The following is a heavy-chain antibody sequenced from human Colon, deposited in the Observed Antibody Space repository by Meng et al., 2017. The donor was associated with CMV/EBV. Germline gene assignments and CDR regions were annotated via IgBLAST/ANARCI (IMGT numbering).Heavy chain of an antibody. CDR1: GVPRSGYH. CDR2: INHNGIT. Sequence: GVPRSGYHWSWIRQAPGKDLEWIGDINHNGITKYNPSLKSRLTMSVDMSGNEFSLRLSSVTAADTAVYYCARQIWSGSLYNWFDPWGQGTLVTVSS. J-gene: IGHJ5*02. V-gene: IGHV4-34*01. D-gene: IGHD3-3*01. CDR3: ARQIWSGSLYNWFDP.